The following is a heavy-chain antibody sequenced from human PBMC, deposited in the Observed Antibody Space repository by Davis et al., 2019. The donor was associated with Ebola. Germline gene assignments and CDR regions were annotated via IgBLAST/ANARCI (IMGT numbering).Heavy chain of an antibody. CDR2: ILYDGSGE. CDR1: GFIFSSYV. Sequence: GGSLRLSCAASGFIFSSYVMSWVRQSPGRGLEWVAVILYDGSGEHYADSVRGRFTISRDNSKNTLYLQMNNLRFEDTALYYCARSGPPSDYWGQGTLVTVSS. J-gene: IGHJ4*02. CDR3: ARSGPPSDY. D-gene: IGHD1-26*01. V-gene: IGHV3-30*03.